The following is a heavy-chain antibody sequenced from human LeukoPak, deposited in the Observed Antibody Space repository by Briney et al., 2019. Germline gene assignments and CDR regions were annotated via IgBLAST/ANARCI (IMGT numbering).Heavy chain of an antibody. D-gene: IGHD1-1*01. Sequence: SETLSLTCTVSGSSLSAYYWSWIRQPPRRGLEWIGYIHYSGSTSYNPSLKSRITISVDTSKNQLSLILNSVTAADTAVYYCAREYSAFEIWGQGTMVTVSS. J-gene: IGHJ3*02. CDR2: IHYSGST. V-gene: IGHV4-59*01. CDR1: GSSLSAYY. CDR3: AREYSAFEI.